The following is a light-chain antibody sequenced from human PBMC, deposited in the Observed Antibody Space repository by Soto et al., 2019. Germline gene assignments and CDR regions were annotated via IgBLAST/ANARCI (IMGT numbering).Light chain of an antibody. CDR2: AAS. CDR3: QQYNNWPPIT. V-gene: IGKV3D-15*01. J-gene: IGKJ5*01. Sequence: EIVLTKSPGTLSLSPGERATLSCRASRSFASSYLAWYQHKPGQAPRLLIYAASIRATGVPARFSGSGSGTEFTLTISSLQSEDFAVYYCQQYNNWPPITFGQGTRLEIK. CDR1: RSFASSY.